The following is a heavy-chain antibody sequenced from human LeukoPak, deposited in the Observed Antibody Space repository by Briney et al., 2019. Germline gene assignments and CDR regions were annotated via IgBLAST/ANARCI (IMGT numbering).Heavy chain of an antibody. D-gene: IGHD2-15*01. CDR2: ISSSSSYI. J-gene: IGHJ4*02. Sequence: GGSLRLSCAASGFTFSSYSMNWVRQAPGKGLEWVSSISSSSSYIYYADSVKGRFTISRDNAKNSLYLQMNSLRAEDTAVYYCARDKVVVAAIFDYWGQGTLVTVSS. CDR1: GFTFSSYS. V-gene: IGHV3-21*04. CDR3: ARDKVVVAAIFDY.